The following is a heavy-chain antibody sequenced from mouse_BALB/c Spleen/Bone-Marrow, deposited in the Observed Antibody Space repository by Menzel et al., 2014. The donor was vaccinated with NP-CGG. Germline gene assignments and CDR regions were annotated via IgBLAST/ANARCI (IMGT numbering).Heavy chain of an antibody. CDR2: IYPGNVNT. Sequence: VKLMESGPELVKPGASVRISCKASGYIFTSYYIYWVKQRPGQGLEWIGWIYPGNVNTKYNEKFKGKATLTADKSSSTAYMQLSSLTSEDSAVYFRARDYYGYGGFAYWGQGTLVTVSA. CDR1: GYIFTSYY. CDR3: ARDYYGYGGFAY. V-gene: IGHV1S56*01. J-gene: IGHJ3*01. D-gene: IGHD1-2*01.